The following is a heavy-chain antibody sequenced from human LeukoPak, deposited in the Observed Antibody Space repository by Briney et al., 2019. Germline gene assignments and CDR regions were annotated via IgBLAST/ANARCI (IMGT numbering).Heavy chain of an antibody. D-gene: IGHD4-17*01. Sequence: PSETLSLTCNVSGGSISSYYWSWIRQPPGKGLEWIGYIYYSGSTDYNPSLRSRVTISVDTSKNQFSLKLSSVTAADTAVYYCARGGGYGDSQNRIGAFDIWGQGTMVTVSS. CDR1: GGSISSYY. CDR2: IYYSGST. CDR3: ARGGGYGDSQNRIGAFDI. V-gene: IGHV4-59*01. J-gene: IGHJ3*02.